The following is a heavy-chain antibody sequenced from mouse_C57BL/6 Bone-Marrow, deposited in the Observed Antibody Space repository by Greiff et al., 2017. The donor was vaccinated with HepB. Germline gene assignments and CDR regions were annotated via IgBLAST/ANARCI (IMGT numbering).Heavy chain of an antibody. D-gene: IGHD1-1*01. V-gene: IGHV5-4*03. CDR2: ISDGGSYT. CDR3: ARVYYGSSFCYAMDY. Sequence: EVKLMESGGGLVKPGGSLKLSCAASGFTFSSYAMSWVRQTPEKRLEWVATISDGGSYTYYPDNVKGRFTISRDNAKNNLYLQMSHLKSEDTAMYYCARVYYGSSFCYAMDYWGQGTSVTVSS. CDR1: GFTFSSYA. J-gene: IGHJ4*01.